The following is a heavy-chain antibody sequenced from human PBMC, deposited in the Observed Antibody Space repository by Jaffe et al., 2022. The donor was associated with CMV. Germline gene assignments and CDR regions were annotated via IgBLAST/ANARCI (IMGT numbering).Heavy chain of an antibody. CDR1: GYTFTSYD. CDR3: ARGRKSSVGYYYDSSGPQGHYGMDV. CDR2: MNPNSGNT. V-gene: IGHV1-8*01. Sequence: QVQLVQSGAEVKKPGASVKVSCKASGYTFTSYDINWVRQATGQGLEWMGWMNPNSGNTGYAQKFQGRVTMTRNTSISTAYMELSSLRSEDTAVYYCARGRKSSVGYYYDSSGPQGHYGMDVWGQGTTVTVSS. J-gene: IGHJ6*02. D-gene: IGHD3-22*01.